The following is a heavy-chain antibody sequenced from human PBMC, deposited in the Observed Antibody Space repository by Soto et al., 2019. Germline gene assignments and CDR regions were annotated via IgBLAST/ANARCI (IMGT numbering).Heavy chain of an antibody. Sequence: GGSLRLSCAASGFTFSSYSMNWVRQAPGKGLEWVSSISSSSSYIYYADSVKGRFTISRDNAKNSLYLQMNSLRAEDTAVYYCARVYSSSWWPNYYYYYGMDVWGQGTTVTVSS. CDR1: GFTFSSYS. D-gene: IGHD6-13*01. CDR2: ISSSSSYI. CDR3: ARVYSSSWWPNYYYYYGMDV. J-gene: IGHJ6*02. V-gene: IGHV3-21*01.